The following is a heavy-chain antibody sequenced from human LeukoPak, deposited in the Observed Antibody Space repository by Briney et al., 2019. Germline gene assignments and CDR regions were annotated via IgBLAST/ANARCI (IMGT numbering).Heavy chain of an antibody. CDR1: GGTFSSYA. J-gene: IGHJ4*02. CDR2: IIPILGIA. CDR3: ARVVDDSRSDYFDY. Sequence: SVKVSCKASGGTFSSYAIRWVRQAPGHGLEWMGRIIPILGIANYAQKFQGRVTITADKSMSTAYMELSSLRSEDTDVYYCARVVDDSRSDYFDYWGQGTLVTVSS. D-gene: IGHD3-22*01. V-gene: IGHV1-69*04.